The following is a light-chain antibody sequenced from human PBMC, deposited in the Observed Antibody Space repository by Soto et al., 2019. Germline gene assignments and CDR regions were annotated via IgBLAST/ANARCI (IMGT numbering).Light chain of an antibody. CDR2: TAG. J-gene: IGLJ1*01. CDR1: NSNIGSNT. Sequence: QSVLTQPPSASGTPGQRVTISCSGSNSNIGSNTVNWYQQLPGTAPKLLIFTAGQRPSGVPGRFSGSKSGTSASLAISGLQSEDEGDYYCSAWDNSLNGYVFGPGTKLTVL. CDR3: SAWDNSLNGYV. V-gene: IGLV1-44*01.